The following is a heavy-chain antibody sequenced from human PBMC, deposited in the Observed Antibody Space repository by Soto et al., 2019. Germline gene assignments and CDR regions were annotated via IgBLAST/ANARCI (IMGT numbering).Heavy chain of an antibody. Sequence: SETLSLTCTVSGGSISSGDYYWSWIRQPPGKGLEWIGYIYYSGSTNYNPSLKSRVTISVDTSKNQFSLKLSSVTAADTAVYYCARSGSGSYYNNWFDPWGQGTLVTVSS. CDR2: IYYSGST. CDR1: GGSISSGDYY. CDR3: ARSGSGSYYNNWFDP. J-gene: IGHJ5*02. V-gene: IGHV4-61*08. D-gene: IGHD3-10*01.